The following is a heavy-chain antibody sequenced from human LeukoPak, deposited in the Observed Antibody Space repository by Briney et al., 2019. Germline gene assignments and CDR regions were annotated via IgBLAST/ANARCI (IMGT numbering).Heavy chain of an antibody. CDR2: IGTAGDT. V-gene: IGHV3-13*01. CDR3: VRGYSYGWFDP. Sequence: GGSLRLSCAASGFTFSSYDMHWVRQATGKGLEWVSAIGTAGDTYYPGSVKGRFTISRENAKNSLYLQMNSLRADDTAVYYCVRGYSYGWFDPWGQGTLVTVSS. D-gene: IGHD5-18*01. CDR1: GFTFSSYD. J-gene: IGHJ5*02.